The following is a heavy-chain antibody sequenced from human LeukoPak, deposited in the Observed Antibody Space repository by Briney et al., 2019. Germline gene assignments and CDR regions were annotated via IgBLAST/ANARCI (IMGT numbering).Heavy chain of an antibody. CDR3: AKVAVAGNFDY. CDR1: GFTFDDYA. CDR2: ISWNSGSI. D-gene: IGHD6-19*01. Sequence: GGSLRLSCAASGFTFDDYAMHWVRQAPGKGLEWVSGISWNSGSIGYADSVKGRFTISRDNAKNSLYLQMNRLRAEDTALYYCAKVAVAGNFDYWGQGTLVTVSS. V-gene: IGHV3-9*01. J-gene: IGHJ4*02.